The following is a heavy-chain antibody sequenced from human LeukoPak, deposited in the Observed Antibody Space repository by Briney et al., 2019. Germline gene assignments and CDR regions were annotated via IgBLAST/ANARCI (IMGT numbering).Heavy chain of an antibody. V-gene: IGHV4-61*08. CDR1: GGSISSGGYY. CDR3: ARVRLPHDFWSGYYFDY. J-gene: IGHJ4*02. Sequence: SETLSLTCTVSGGSISSGGYYWSWIRQHPGKGLEWIVYIYYSGSTYYNPSLKSRITISVDTSKNQFSLKLSSVTAADTAVYYCARVRLPHDFWSGYYFDYWGQGTLVTVSS. D-gene: IGHD3-3*01. CDR2: IYYSGST.